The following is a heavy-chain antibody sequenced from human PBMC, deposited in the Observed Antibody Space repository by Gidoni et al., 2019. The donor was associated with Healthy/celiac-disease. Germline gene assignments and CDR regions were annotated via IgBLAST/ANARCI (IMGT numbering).Heavy chain of an antibody. Sequence: QVQLVESGGGVVQPGRSLRLSCAASGFTFSSYAMHWVRQAPGKGLGWVAVISYDGRNKYYADSVKGRFTISRDNSKNTLYLQMNSLRAEDTAVYYCARGQYQLLSNWFDPWGQGTLVTVSS. CDR3: ARGQYQLLSNWFDP. D-gene: IGHD2-2*01. CDR2: ISYDGRNK. V-gene: IGHV3-30*04. CDR1: GFTFSSYA. J-gene: IGHJ5*02.